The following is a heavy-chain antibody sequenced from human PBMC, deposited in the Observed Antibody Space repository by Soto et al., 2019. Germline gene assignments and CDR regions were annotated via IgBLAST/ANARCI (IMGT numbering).Heavy chain of an antibody. CDR3: ARATRGYYYDSSGYAHFDY. J-gene: IGHJ4*02. CDR1: GFTFSSYS. Sequence: PGGSLRLSCAASGFTFSSYSMNWVRQAPGKGLEWVSSISSSSSYIYYADSVKGRFTISRDNAKNSLYLQMNSLRAEDTAVYYCARATRGYYYDSSGYAHFDYWGQGTLVTVSS. D-gene: IGHD3-22*01. CDR2: ISSSSSYI. V-gene: IGHV3-21*01.